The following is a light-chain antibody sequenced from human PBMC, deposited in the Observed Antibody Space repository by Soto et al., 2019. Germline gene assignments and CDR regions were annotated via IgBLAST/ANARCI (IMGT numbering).Light chain of an antibody. V-gene: IGKV1-17*01. CDR3: LQYKNSPIT. Sequence: EIQRTQYTSSMSASLGDRFTSTCMASEGIRNDLGWYQQKPGKAPKRLIFAASSLQSGVTSRFSGSGSGTDFTITISSLQPEDFATYYCLQYKNSPITFGQGTRLEIK. CDR1: EGIRND. J-gene: IGKJ5*01. CDR2: AAS.